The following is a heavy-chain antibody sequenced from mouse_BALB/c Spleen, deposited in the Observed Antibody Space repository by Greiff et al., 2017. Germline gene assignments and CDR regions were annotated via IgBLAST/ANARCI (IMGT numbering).Heavy chain of an antibody. CDR2: ISDGGSYT. CDR3: AREDGNWYFDV. J-gene: IGHJ1*01. D-gene: IGHD2-1*01. V-gene: IGHV5-4*02. CDR1: GFTFSDYY. Sequence: DVKLVESGGGLVKPGGSLKLSCAASGFTFSDYYMYWVRQTPEKRLEWVATISDGGSYTYYPDSVKGRFTISRDNAKNNLYLQMSSLKSEDTAMYYCAREDGNWYFDVWGAGTTVTVSS.